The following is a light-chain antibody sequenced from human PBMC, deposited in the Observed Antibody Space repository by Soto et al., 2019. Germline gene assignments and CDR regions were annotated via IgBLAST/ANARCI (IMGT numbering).Light chain of an antibody. V-gene: IGKV3D-20*02. Sequence: FVLTQSPGTLSLSPGERATLSCRASQTVRNNYLAWYQQKPGQAPRLLIYDASSRATGIPDRFSGGGSGTDFTLTISRLEPEDFAVYYCQQYNNWPITFGQGTRLEIK. CDR3: QQYNNWPIT. CDR1: QTVRNNY. CDR2: DAS. J-gene: IGKJ5*01.